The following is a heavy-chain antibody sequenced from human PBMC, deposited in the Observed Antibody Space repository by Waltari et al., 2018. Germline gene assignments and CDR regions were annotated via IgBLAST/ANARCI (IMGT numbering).Heavy chain of an antibody. V-gene: IGHV3-30-3*01. Sequence: QVQLVESGGGVVQTGRSLRLSCAVSGFTFSSYAMQWVRPAPGKGLEWVTLISYDGNNEYYADSVKGRFTISRDNSNNTLFLHMSYLSPDDTAVYYCARGAIFGVVIALIDYWGQGALVTVSS. CDR3: ARGAIFGVVIALIDY. CDR1: GFTFSSYA. D-gene: IGHD3-3*01. J-gene: IGHJ4*02. CDR2: ISYDGNNE.